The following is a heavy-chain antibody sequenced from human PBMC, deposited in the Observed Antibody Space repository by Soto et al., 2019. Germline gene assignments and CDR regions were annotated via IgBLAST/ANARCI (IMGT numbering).Heavy chain of an antibody. V-gene: IGHV4-34*01. Sequence: TSENLSLTCAVYGGSFSGYYRSWIRQPPGKGLEWIGEINHSGSTNYNPSLKSRVTISVDTSKNQFSLKLSSVTAADTAVYYCASPWSGYYGYWGQGTLVTVSS. CDR1: GGSFSGYY. CDR3: ASPWSGYYGY. J-gene: IGHJ4*02. CDR2: INHSGST. D-gene: IGHD3-3*01.